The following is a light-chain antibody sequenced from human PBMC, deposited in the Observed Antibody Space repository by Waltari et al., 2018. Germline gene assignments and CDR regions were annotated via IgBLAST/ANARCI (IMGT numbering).Light chain of an antibody. Sequence: QSVVTQPPSASGTPGQRVTISCSGSISNVGSNPVNWYQQLPGTAPKLLIYTNNQRPSGVPDRFSGSKSGTSASLAIRGLQSEDEADYFCAAWDDFLNGPVFGVGTKLTVL. CDR3: AAWDDFLNGPV. CDR2: TNN. V-gene: IGLV1-44*01. J-gene: IGLJ3*02. CDR1: ISNVGSNP.